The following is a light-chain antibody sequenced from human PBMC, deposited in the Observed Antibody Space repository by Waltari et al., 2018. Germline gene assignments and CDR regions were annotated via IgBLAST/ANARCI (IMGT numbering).Light chain of an antibody. CDR2: EVT. V-gene: IGLV2-23*02. CDR3: CSYAGNARIYVV. J-gene: IGLJ2*01. CDR1: SSDVGSYDL. Sequence: QSALTQPASVSGSPGQSITISCTGTSSDVGSYDLVSWYQHHPGRAPKLIIYEVTERPSGVSDRFSGSKSGNTASLTISGLQAEDEADYYCCSYAGNARIYVVIGGGTKLTVL.